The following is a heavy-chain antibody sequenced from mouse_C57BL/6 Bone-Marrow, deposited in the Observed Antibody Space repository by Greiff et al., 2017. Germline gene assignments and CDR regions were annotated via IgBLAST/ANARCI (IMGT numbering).Heavy chain of an antibody. CDR3: ASLGFAY. Sequence: QVQLQQPGAELVQPGASVKLSCKASGYTFTSYWMHWVKQRPGRGLEWIGRIDPNSGGTKYNEKFKSKTTLTVDKPSSTAYMQLSSLTSEDAAVYYCASLGFAYWGQGTLVTVSA. CDR1: GYTFTSYW. V-gene: IGHV1-72*01. CDR2: IDPNSGGT. J-gene: IGHJ3*01.